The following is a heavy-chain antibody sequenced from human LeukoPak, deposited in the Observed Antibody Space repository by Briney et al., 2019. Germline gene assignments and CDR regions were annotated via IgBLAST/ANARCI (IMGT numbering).Heavy chain of an antibody. Sequence: SETLSLTCTVSGGSISRSSYYWGCIRQPPGKGLECIGSIYYSGSTYYNPSLKSRVTISVDTSKNQFSLKLSSVTAADTAVYYCARAYRASYGYWGQGALVTVSS. D-gene: IGHD1-26*01. CDR1: GGSISRSSYY. J-gene: IGHJ4*02. CDR2: IYYSGST. V-gene: IGHV4-39*07. CDR3: ARAYRASYGY.